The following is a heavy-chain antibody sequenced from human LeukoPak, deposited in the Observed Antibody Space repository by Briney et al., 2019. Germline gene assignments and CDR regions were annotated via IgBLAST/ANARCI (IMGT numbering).Heavy chain of an antibody. J-gene: IGHJ6*02. CDR2: IDPNYGFA. D-gene: IGHD6-13*01. V-gene: IGHV1-46*01. CDR3: ARVLAYCTVSSCPGMDV. CDR1: GYTFATYY. Sequence: GASVKVSCKASGYTFATYYLNWVRQAPGRGLEWMGKIDPNYGFAYYAQKFQGRVTMTRDTSTSTVYMEVNSLTSDDMAVYYCARVLAYCTVSSCPGMDVRGQGTTVTVSS.